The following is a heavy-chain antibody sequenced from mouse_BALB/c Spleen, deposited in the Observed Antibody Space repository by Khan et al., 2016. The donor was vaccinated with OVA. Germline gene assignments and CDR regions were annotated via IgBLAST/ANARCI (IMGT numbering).Heavy chain of an antibody. CDR2: IWSGGST. J-gene: IGHJ2*01. Sequence: QVQLKESGPGLVQPSQSLSITCTVSGFSLTSYGVHWVRQFPEKGLEWLGVIWSGGSTDFNAAFISRLSISKDNSKSQVFFKMNSLQANDTAIYYCASYRYGYFDYWGQGTTLTVSS. CDR1: GFSLTSYG. D-gene: IGHD2-14*01. CDR3: ASYRYGYFDY. V-gene: IGHV2-2*02.